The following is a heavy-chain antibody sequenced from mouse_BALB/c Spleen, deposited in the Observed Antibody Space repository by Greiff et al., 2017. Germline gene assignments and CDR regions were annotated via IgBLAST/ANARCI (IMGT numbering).Heavy chain of an antibody. CDR1: GYTFTSYW. V-gene: IGHV1S22*01. CDR2: IYPGSGST. D-gene: IGHD4-1*01. J-gene: IGHJ3*01. CDR3: TRDWDWFAD. Sequence: LQQPGSELVRPGASVKLSCKASGYTFTSYWMHWVKQRPGQGLEWIGNIYPGSGSTNYDEKFKSKATLTVDTSSSTAYMQLSSLTSEDSAVYYCTRDWDWFADWGQGTLVTVSA.